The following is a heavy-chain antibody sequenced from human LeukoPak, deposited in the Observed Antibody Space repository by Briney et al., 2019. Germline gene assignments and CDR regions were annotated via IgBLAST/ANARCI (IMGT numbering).Heavy chain of an antibody. J-gene: IGHJ6*02. CDR2: INPNSGGT. CDR3: AREEDSSSWYRRYYYYYGMDV. CDR1: GYIFTDYF. V-gene: IGHV1-2*02. D-gene: IGHD6-13*01. Sequence: GASVKVSCKASGYIFTDYFIHWVRQTPGQGLEWMGWINPNSGGTNYAQKFQGRVTMTRDTSISTAYMELSRLRSDDTAVYYCAREEDSSSWYRRYYYYYGMDVWGQGTTVTVSS.